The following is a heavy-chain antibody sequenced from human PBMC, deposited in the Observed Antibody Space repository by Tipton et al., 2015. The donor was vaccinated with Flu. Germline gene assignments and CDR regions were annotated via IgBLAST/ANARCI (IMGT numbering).Heavy chain of an antibody. CDR1: GYSINSGYC. D-gene: IGHD3-10*02. Sequence: TLSLTCVVSGYSINSGYCWGWVRQPSGKGLEWIGTIRHSGSTYYNPSLKSRVTISVDTSWNQFSLKLSSVTAADTAVYYCARHTGDSVRGIVDYWGQGTLVTVSS. V-gene: IGHV4-38-2*01. CDR3: ARHTGDSVRGIVDY. J-gene: IGHJ4*02. CDR2: IRHSGST.